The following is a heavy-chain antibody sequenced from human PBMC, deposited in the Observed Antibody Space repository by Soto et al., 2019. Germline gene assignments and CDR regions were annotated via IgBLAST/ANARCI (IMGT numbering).Heavy chain of an antibody. J-gene: IGHJ4*02. CDR3: AISSSSYFDY. CDR1: GFTFSSYS. V-gene: IGHV3-21*01. CDR2: ISSSSSYI. Sequence: GGSLRLSCAASGFTFSSYSMNWVRQAPGKGLEWVSSISSSSSYIYYADSVKGRFTISRDNAKNSLYLQMNSLRAADTAVYYCAISSSSYFDYWGQGTLVTVSS. D-gene: IGHD6-6*01.